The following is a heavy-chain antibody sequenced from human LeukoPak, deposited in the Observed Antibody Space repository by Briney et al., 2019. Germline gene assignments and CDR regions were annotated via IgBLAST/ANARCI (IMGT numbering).Heavy chain of an antibody. J-gene: IGHJ4*02. Sequence: GGSLRLSCAASGFTFRSYWMSWVRQAPGKGLEWVANIKQDGSEKYYVDSVKGRFTISRDDAKNSLYLQMNSLRAEDTAVYYCAGDGGPFDFWGQGTLVTVSS. V-gene: IGHV3-7*03. CDR2: IKQDGSEK. CDR1: GFTFRSYW. D-gene: IGHD2-15*01. CDR3: AGDGGPFDF.